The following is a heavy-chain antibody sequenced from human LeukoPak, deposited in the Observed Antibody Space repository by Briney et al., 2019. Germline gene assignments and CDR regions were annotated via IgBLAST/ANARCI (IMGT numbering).Heavy chain of an antibody. CDR2: INPNSGGT. CDR3: ARVKQYQLLAFDP. CDR1: GYTFTGYY. J-gene: IGHJ5*02. Sequence: GASVKVSCKASGYTFTGYYMHWVRQAPGQGLEWMGWINPNSGGTNYAQKFQGRVTMTRDTSISTAYMELSRLRSDDTAVHYCARVKQYQLLAFDPWGQGTLVTVSS. D-gene: IGHD2-2*01. V-gene: IGHV1-2*02.